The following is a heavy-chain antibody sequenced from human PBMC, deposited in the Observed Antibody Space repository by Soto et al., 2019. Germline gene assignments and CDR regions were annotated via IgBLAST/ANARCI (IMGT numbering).Heavy chain of an antibody. CDR2: IIPVFGTA. Sequence: SVKVSCKASGGTFRSNAFSWVRQAPGQGLEWMGGIIPVFGTANYAQKFQGRVTITADESTSTAYMELSSLRSEETAVYYCARDKDRIVHGETGPWGQGTLVTVSS. CDR3: ARDKDRIVHGETGP. CDR1: GGTFRSNA. V-gene: IGHV1-69*13. J-gene: IGHJ5*02. D-gene: IGHD2-15*01.